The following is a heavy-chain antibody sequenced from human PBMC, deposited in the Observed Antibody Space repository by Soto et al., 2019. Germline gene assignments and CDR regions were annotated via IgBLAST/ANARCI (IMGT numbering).Heavy chain of an antibody. CDR3: AKDGLTYYDFWSGPSSHPYGMDV. CDR1: GFNFSSYA. D-gene: IGHD3-3*01. CDR2: ISGSGGST. V-gene: IGHV3-23*01. Sequence: PGGSLRLLFAASGFNFSSYAISWVRQAPGKGLEWGSAISGSGGSTYYADSVKGRFTITRDNSKNTLYLQMNSLRAEDTAVYYCAKDGLTYYDFWSGPSSHPYGMDVWGQGTTVTVSS. J-gene: IGHJ6*02.